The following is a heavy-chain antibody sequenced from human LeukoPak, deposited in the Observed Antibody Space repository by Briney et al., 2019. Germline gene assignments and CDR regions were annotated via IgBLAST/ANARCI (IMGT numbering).Heavy chain of an antibody. CDR3: ARDLIGYCSSTTSQHKELDY. Sequence: ASVKVSCKASGYTFTGYYMHWVRQAPGQGLEWMGWINPNSGGTNYAQKFQGRVTMTRDTSISTAYMELSRLRSDDTAVYYCARDLIGYCSSTTSQHKELDYWGQGTLVTVSS. J-gene: IGHJ4*02. V-gene: IGHV1-2*02. CDR2: INPNSGGT. D-gene: IGHD2-2*01. CDR1: GYTFTGYY.